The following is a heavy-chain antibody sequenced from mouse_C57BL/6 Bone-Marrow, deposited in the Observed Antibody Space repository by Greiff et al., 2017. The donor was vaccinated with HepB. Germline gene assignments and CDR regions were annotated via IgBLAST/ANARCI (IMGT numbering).Heavy chain of an antibody. CDR1: GYTFTDYY. CDR2: INPYNGGT. Sequence: VQLKESGPVLVKPGASVKMSCKASGYTFTDYYMNWVKQSHGKSLEWIGVINPYNGGTSYNQKFKGKATLTVDKSSSTAYMELNSLTSEDSAVYYCARRYYGSSYWFAYWGQGTLVTVSA. D-gene: IGHD1-1*01. J-gene: IGHJ3*01. V-gene: IGHV1-19*01. CDR3: ARRYYGSSYWFAY.